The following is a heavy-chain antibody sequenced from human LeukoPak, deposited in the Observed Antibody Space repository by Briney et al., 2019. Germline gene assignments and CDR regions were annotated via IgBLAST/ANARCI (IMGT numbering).Heavy chain of an antibody. Sequence: SETLSLTCTASGGSISSYYWSWIRQPAGKGLEWIGRIYTSGSTNYNASLKSRVSMSVDTSKNRFSLKLSSVTAADTAVFYCARENSGSYREFDYWGQGIPVTVSS. D-gene: IGHD1-26*01. CDR2: IYTSGST. CDR1: GGSISSYY. CDR3: ARENSGSYREFDY. V-gene: IGHV4-4*07. J-gene: IGHJ4*02.